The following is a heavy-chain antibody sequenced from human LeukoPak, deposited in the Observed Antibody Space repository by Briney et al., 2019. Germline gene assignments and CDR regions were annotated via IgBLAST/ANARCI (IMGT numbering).Heavy chain of an antibody. V-gene: IGHV4-59*01. D-gene: IGHD6-19*01. Sequence: SETLSFTCTVSGGSISSYYWSWIRQPPGKGLEWIGYVYYSGSTNYNPSLKSRVTISVDTSKNQFSLKLTSVTAADTAVYYCARTGPRQLIDYWGQGTLVTVSS. CDR1: GGSISSYY. J-gene: IGHJ4*02. CDR3: ARTGPRQLIDY. CDR2: VYYSGST.